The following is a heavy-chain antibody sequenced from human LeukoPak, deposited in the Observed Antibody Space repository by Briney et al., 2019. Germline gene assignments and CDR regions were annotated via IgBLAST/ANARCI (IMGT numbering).Heavy chain of an antibody. Sequence: SSETLSLTCIVSGDSISSANYYWGWIRQPPGKGLEWIGSIYYSGSTSYNPSLKSRVTISVDTSNNEFALRLSSVTAADTAVYYCARNEDDYGGNPSLNWFDPWGQGTLVTVSS. V-gene: IGHV4-39*06. CDR2: IYYSGST. J-gene: IGHJ5*02. D-gene: IGHD4-23*01. CDR3: ARNEDDYGGNPSLNWFDP. CDR1: GDSISSANYY.